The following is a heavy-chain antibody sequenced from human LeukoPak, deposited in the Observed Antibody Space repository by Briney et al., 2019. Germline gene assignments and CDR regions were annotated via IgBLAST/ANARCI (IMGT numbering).Heavy chain of an antibody. V-gene: IGHV1-69*05. CDR2: LIPLFGTA. D-gene: IGHD2-2*01. J-gene: IGHJ4*02. CDR3: ARGGGPYASTGFFAGPYDY. CDR1: GDTFSTNV. Sequence: AASVKVSCKASGDTFSTNVISWVRQAPGQGLEWMGGLIPLFGTAHYAQKLQGRFTITTDESTSTAYMVLSSLRADDTAVYYCARGGGPYASTGFFAGPYDYWGQGTLVSVSS.